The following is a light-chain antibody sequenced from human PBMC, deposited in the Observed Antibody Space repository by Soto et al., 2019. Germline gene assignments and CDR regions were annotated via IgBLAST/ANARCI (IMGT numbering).Light chain of an antibody. Sequence: EIVLTQSPGTLSLSPGEGATLSCRASESVASNYLAWYQQKPGQAPRLLFYGASIRATGIPDRFSGSGSGRDFTLTRTRLQPEDFAVYYCQQYGSSPWTSGQGTKVEIK. CDR1: ESVASNY. J-gene: IGKJ1*01. V-gene: IGKV3-20*01. CDR3: QQYGSSPWT. CDR2: GAS.